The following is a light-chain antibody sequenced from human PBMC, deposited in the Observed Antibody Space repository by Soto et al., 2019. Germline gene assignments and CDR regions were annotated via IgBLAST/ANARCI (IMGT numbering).Light chain of an antibody. CDR2: DVS. J-gene: IGLJ2*01. CDR1: SSDVGGYNY. Sequence: QSALTQPASVSGSPGQSITISCTGTSSDVGGYNYVSWYQQHPGKAPKLMIYDVSNRPSGVSNRFSGSKSGNTASLTISGLQAEDGADYYCSSYTRSSTLYVVFAGGTKLTVL. CDR3: SSYTRSSTLYVV. V-gene: IGLV2-14*01.